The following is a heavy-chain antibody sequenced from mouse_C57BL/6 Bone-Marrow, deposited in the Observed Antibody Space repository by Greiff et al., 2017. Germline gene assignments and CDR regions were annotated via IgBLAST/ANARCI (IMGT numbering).Heavy chain of an antibody. CDR2: INPNNGGT. Sequence: VQLQQSGPELVKPGASVKISCKASGYTFTDYYMNWVKQSHGKSLEWIGDINPNNGGTSYNQKFKGKATLTVDKSSSTAYMELRSLTSEDSAVYYCARWDRSWYFDVWGTGTTVTVSS. V-gene: IGHV1-26*01. CDR1: GYTFTDYY. J-gene: IGHJ1*03. CDR3: ARWDRSWYFDV. D-gene: IGHD2-14*01.